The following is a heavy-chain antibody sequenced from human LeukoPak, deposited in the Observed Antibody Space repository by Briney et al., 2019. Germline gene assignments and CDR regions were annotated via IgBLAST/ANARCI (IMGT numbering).Heavy chain of an antibody. J-gene: IGHJ5*01. D-gene: IGHD3-16*01. CDR3: ARPNTWITEGFDF. Sequence: PSETLSLTCDVSGYSISSGYYWGWIRQSPGKGLEWIASIYNSGTTFYNPSLKSRVTLSVDTSKNQFSLKMRSVTAADTAVYYGARPNTWITEGFDFWGQGILVTVSS. V-gene: IGHV4-38-2*01. CDR1: GYSISSGYY. CDR2: IYNSGTT.